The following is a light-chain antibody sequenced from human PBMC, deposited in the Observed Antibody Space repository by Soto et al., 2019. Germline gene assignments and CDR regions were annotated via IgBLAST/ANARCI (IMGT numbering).Light chain of an antibody. CDR1: SSDVGTYNY. V-gene: IGLV2-14*01. CDR2: EVN. Sequence: ALAQPASVSGSPGQSITISCTGTSSDVGTYNYVSWYQQHPGKAPTLMIYEVNNRPSGVSNRFSGSKSDNTASLTISGLQAEDEADYYCSSYRGSSTLYVFGTGTKVTVL. J-gene: IGLJ1*01. CDR3: SSYRGSSTLYV.